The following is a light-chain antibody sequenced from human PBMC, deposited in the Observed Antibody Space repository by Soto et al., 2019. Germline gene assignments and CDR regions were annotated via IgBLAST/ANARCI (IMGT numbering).Light chain of an antibody. V-gene: IGKV1-5*03. CDR2: KAS. Sequence: DIQMTQSPSALSASVGDRVTISCRASQSINSWLAWDQQKPGTAPKLLVYKASSLESGIPSRFSGSGSGTEFTLTISGQQPDDFGTYECQQYDTTPLSCRGGTKVEIK. CDR3: QQYDTTPLS. CDR1: QSINSW. J-gene: IGKJ4*01.